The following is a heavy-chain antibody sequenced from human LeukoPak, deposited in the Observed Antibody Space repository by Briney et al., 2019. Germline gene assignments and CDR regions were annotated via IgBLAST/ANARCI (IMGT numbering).Heavy chain of an antibody. V-gene: IGHV4-4*07. D-gene: IGHD6-19*01. Sequence: SETLSLTCTVSGGSISSYYWSWTRQPAGKGLEWIGRIYTSGSTNYNPSLKSRVTMSVDTSKNQFSLKLSSVTAADTAMYYCAISSIAVAGTQHWGQGTLVTVSS. CDR2: IYTSGST. J-gene: IGHJ1*01. CDR3: AISSIAVAGTQH. CDR1: GGSISSYY.